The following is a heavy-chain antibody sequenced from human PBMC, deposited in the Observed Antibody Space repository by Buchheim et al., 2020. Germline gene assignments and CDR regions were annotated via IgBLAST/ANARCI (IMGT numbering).Heavy chain of an antibody. CDR1: GYTFTSYA. D-gene: IGHD3-22*01. V-gene: IGHV1-3*01. CDR3: ARGTYYYDSSGYYPTGSLDY. Sequence: QVQLVQSGAEVKKPGASVKVSCKASGYTFTSYAMHWVRQAPGQRLEWMGWINAGNGNTNYSQKFQGRVTITRDTSASTAYMELSSLRSEDTAVYYCARGTYYYDSSGYYPTGSLDYWGQGTL. CDR2: INAGNGNT. J-gene: IGHJ4*02.